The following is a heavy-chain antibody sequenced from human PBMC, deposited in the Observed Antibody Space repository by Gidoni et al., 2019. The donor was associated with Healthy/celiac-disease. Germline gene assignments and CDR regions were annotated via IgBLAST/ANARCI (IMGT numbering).Heavy chain of an antibody. CDR2: INPNRGGT. CDR1: GSTFTGYY. D-gene: IGHD1-1*01. V-gene: IGHV1-2*04. CDR3: TTALAQRENAFHI. Sequence: QVQLVQSGAEVKKPGASVKVSCKASGSTFTGYYMHWVRQAPGQGLEWMVWINPNRGGTNYAQNFQGWVTMTRDTSISTAYMELSRLRSDDTAVYYCTTALAQRENAFHIWGQGTMVTVSS. J-gene: IGHJ3*02.